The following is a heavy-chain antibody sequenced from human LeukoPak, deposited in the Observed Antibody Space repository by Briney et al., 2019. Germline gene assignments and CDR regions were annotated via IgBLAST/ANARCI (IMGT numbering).Heavy chain of an antibody. CDR1: GYSFTCYS. CDR3: ARDKEPAFPLYYFDY. D-gene: IGHD1-14*01. Sequence: ASVKVSCKASGYSFTCYSMHWVRQAPGQGLEWMGIINPSGGSTSYAQKFQGRVTMTRDTSTSTVYMELSSLRSEDTAVYYCARDKEPAFPLYYFDYWGQGTLVTVSS. V-gene: IGHV1-46*01. J-gene: IGHJ4*02. CDR2: INPSGGST.